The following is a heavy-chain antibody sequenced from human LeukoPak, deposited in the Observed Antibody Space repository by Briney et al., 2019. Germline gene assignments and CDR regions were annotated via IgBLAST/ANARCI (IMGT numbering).Heavy chain of an antibody. CDR2: ISYDGTNK. CDR1: GFTFSRYA. D-gene: IGHD3-10*01. Sequence: GRSLRLSCAASGFTFSRYAMHWVRQAPGKGLEWVAAISYDGTNKYYADSVKGRFTISRDNSKNTVYLQMNSLRAEDTAVYYCARDMVDGSKSRAGYFDYWGQGTLVTVSS. V-gene: IGHV3-30-3*01. J-gene: IGHJ4*02. CDR3: ARDMVDGSKSRAGYFDY.